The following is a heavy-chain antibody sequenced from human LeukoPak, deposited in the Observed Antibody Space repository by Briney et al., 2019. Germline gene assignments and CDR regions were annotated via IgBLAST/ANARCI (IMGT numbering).Heavy chain of an antibody. V-gene: IGHV1-69*04. CDR2: IIPILGIA. Sequence: GASVKVSCKASGGTFSSYAISWVRQAPGQGLEWMGRIIPILGIANYAQKFQGRVTITADKSTSTAYMELSSLRSEDTAVYYCARDLDEGYSGYDWDYWGQGTLVTVSS. CDR3: ARDLDEGYSGYDWDY. J-gene: IGHJ4*02. D-gene: IGHD5-12*01. CDR1: GGTFSSYA.